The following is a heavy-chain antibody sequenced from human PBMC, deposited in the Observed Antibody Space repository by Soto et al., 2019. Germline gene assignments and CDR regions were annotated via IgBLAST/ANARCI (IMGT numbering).Heavy chain of an antibody. V-gene: IGHV3-30*18. Sequence: QVQLVESGGGVVQPGRSLRLSCAASGFTFSSYGMHWVRQAPGKGLEWVAVISYDGSNKYYADSVKGRFTISRDNSKNTLYLQMNSLRAEDTAVYYCAKALWVSSDYYGDYGEIYYYYGMDVWGQGTTVTVSS. D-gene: IGHD4-17*01. J-gene: IGHJ6*02. CDR1: GFTFSSYG. CDR2: ISYDGSNK. CDR3: AKALWVSSDYYGDYGEIYYYYGMDV.